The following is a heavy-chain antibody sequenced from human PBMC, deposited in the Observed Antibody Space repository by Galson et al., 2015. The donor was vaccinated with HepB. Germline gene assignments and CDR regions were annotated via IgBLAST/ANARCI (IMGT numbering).Heavy chain of an antibody. CDR3: ARGGGYGDYFDY. V-gene: IGHV3-30-3*01. D-gene: IGHD4-17*01. CDR2: ISYDGSNK. CDR1: GFTFSSYA. J-gene: IGHJ4*02. Sequence: SLRLSCAASGFTFSSYAMHWVRQAPGKGLEWVAVISYDGSNKYYADSVKGRFTISRDNSKNTLYLQMNSLRAEDTAVYYCARGGGYGDYFDYWGQRTLVTVSS.